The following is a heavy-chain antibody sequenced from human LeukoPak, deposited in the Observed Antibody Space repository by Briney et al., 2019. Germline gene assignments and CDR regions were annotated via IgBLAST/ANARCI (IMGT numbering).Heavy chain of an antibody. D-gene: IGHD3-10*01. CDR1: GGSISSYY. CDR2: IYTSGST. J-gene: IGHJ4*02. V-gene: IGHV4-4*07. CDR3: ARDKWFGEFDY. Sequence: ASETLSLTCTVSGGSISSYYWSWIRQPAGKGLEWIGRIYTSGSTNYNPSLKSRVTMSVDTSKNQSSLKLSSVTAADTAVYYCARDKWFGEFDYWGQGTLVTVSS.